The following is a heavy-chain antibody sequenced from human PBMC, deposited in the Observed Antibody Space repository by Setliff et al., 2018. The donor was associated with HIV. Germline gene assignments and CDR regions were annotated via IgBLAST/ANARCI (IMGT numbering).Heavy chain of an antibody. D-gene: IGHD3-22*01. Sequence: SETLSLTCAVSGYSISSGYYWAWIRQPPGKGLEWIGSIYHGGSTNYNPSLEGRVTISVDTSKNQFSLKLSSVTAADTAVYYCARTPEDYDQYFFDRWGQGTLVTVSS. V-gene: IGHV4-38-2*01. CDR1: GYSISSGYY. CDR2: IYHGGST. J-gene: IGHJ4*02. CDR3: ARTPEDYDQYFFDR.